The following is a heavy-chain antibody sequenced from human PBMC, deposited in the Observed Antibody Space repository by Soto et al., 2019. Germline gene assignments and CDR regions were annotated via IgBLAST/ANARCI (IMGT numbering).Heavy chain of an antibody. V-gene: IGHV3-13*01. CDR1: GITFGSFD. Sequence: GGSLRLSCVASGITFGSFDFHWVRQGRGKGLEWVSTIGSAGDTYYSAFVRGRFTISRENAKNSLYLQMNGVRAGDTAVYFCARGELPFYYYGMDVWGQGTTVTVSS. CDR3: ARGELPFYYYGMDV. J-gene: IGHJ6*02. D-gene: IGHD1-26*01. CDR2: IGSAGDT.